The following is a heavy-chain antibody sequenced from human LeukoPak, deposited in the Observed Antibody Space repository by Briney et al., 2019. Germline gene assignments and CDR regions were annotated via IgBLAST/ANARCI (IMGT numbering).Heavy chain of an antibody. V-gene: IGHV4-59*08. CDR1: GASVRSHY. D-gene: IGHD3-10*01. J-gene: IGHJ6*02. CDR2: VYYSGGT. Sequence: SETLSLTCTVSGASVRSHYCNWVRQSPEKGLEWIGYVYYSGGTNYNPSLKSAVTISLDTSKNQFSLKLSSVTAADTAVYYCARRDGSGSYYNNYYYGMDVWGQGTTVTVSS. CDR3: ARRDGSGSYYNNYYYGMDV.